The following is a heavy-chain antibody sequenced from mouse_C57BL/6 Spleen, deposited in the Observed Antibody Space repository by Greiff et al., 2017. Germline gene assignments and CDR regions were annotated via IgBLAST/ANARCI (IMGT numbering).Heavy chain of an antibody. Sequence: QVHVKQSGAELVRPGTSVKMSCKASGYTFTNYWIGWAKQRPGHGLEWIGDIYPGGGYTNYNEKFKGKATLTADKSSSTAYMQFSSLTSEDSAIYYCARSGDYGSSPFDYWGQGTTLTVSS. CDR2: IYPGGGYT. V-gene: IGHV1-63*01. D-gene: IGHD1-1*01. CDR1: GYTFTNYW. J-gene: IGHJ2*01. CDR3: ARSGDYGSSPFDY.